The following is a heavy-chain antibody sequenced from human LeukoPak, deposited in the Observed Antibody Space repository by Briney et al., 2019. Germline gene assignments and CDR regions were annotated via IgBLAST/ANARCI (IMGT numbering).Heavy chain of an antibody. Sequence: GASVKVSCKASGYTFAGYYIHWIRQAPGQGLEWVGWINPNSGDTDYAQKFQGRVTMTRDTSISTAYMELSRLRSDDTAVYYCARGSGGSGSYLDYWGQGTLVTVSS. CDR3: ARGSGGSGSYLDY. CDR1: GYTFAGYY. V-gene: IGHV1-2*02. J-gene: IGHJ4*02. CDR2: INPNSGDT. D-gene: IGHD3-10*01.